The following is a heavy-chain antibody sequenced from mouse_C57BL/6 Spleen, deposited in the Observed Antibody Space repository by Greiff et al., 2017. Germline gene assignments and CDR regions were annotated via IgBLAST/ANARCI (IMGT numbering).Heavy chain of an antibody. CDR1: GYTFTSYW. J-gene: IGHJ2*01. CDR2: IDPSDSYT. CDR3: AGSSITTVVAGAFDY. Sequence: QVQLKQSGAELVMPGASVKLSCKASGYTFTSYWMHWVKQRPGQGLEWIGEIDPSDSYTNYNQKFKGKSTLTVDKSSSTAYLQLSSLTSEDSAVYYCAGSSITTVVAGAFDYWGQGTTLTVSS. D-gene: IGHD1-1*01. V-gene: IGHV1-69*01.